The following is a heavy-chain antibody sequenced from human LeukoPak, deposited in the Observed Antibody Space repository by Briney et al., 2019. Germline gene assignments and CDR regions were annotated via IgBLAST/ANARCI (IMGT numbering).Heavy chain of an antibody. CDR3: ARAIVGATTYYMDV. J-gene: IGHJ6*03. CDR1: GFTFRSYEM. D-gene: IGHD1-26*01. CDR2: IYYSGSI. V-gene: IGHV4-28*02. Sequence: LRLSCEDSGFTFRSYEMNWVRQPPGKGLEWIGYIYYSGSIYYNPSLKSRVTMSVDTSKNQFSLKLSSVTAVDTAVYYCARAIVGATTYYMDVWGKGTTVTVSS.